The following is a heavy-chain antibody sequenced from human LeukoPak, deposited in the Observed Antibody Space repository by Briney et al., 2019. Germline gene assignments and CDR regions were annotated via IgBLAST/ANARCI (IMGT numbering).Heavy chain of an antibody. Sequence: SETLSFTGSVSDASISGHYSSWVRQPPGEGLEWIGYIYYSGRTNYDPSIESRVPFSVDPSKRLFSVMLSSVTAADTAVYYCARYFALASSSYYYYMDVWGKGITVGVSS. CDR3: ARYFALASSSYYYYMDV. J-gene: IGHJ6*03. V-gene: IGHV4-59*11. CDR2: IYYSGRT. CDR1: DASISGHY. D-gene: IGHD3-9*01.